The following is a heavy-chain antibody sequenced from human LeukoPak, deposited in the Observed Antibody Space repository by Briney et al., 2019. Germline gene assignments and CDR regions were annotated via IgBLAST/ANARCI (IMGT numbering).Heavy chain of an antibody. D-gene: IGHD3-10*01. CDR1: GFTFNSYA. J-gene: IGHJ4*02. V-gene: IGHV3-23*01. CDR2: LSGGGTT. CDR3: AKDRSDDPRPYFFDY. Sequence: PGGSLRLSCAASGFTFNSYAMTWVRQAPGKGLDWVSGLSGGGTTYYADSVKGRFTISRDNSKNTLYLQMNSLRAEDTALYYCAKDRSDDPRPYFFDYWGQGTLVTVSS.